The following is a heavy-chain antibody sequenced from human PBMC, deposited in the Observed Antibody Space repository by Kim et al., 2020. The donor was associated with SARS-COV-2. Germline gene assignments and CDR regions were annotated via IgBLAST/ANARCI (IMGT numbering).Heavy chain of an antibody. J-gene: IGHJ6*02. Sequence: GGSLRLSCAASGFTFSSYWMSWVRQAPGKGLEWVANIKQDGSEKYYVDSVKGRFTISRDNAKNSLYLQMNSLRAEDTAVYYCARDRRDGSYIPFGMDVWGQGTTVTVSS. CDR3: ARDRRDGSYIPFGMDV. CDR2: IKQDGSEK. V-gene: IGHV3-7*01. D-gene: IGHD6-19*01. CDR1: GFTFSSYW.